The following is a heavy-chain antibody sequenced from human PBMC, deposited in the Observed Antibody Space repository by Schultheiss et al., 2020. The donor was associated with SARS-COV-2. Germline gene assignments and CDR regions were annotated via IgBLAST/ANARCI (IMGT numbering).Heavy chain of an antibody. Sequence: ASVKVSCKASGYTFTGYYMHWVRQAPGQGLEWMGWINPNSGGTNYAQKFQGWVTMTRDTSISTAYMELSRLRSDDTAVYYCARAPFGYVFWSGYLGGAGGMDVWGQGTTVTVSS. J-gene: IGHJ6*02. V-gene: IGHV1-2*04. D-gene: IGHD3-3*01. CDR2: INPNSGGT. CDR1: GYTFTGYY. CDR3: ARAPFGYVFWSGYLGGAGGMDV.